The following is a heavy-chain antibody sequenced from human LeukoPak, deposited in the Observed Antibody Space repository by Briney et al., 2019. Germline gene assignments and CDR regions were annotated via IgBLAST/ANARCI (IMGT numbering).Heavy chain of an antibody. Sequence: SETLSLTCAVYGGSFSGYYWSWIRQPPGKGLEWIGEINHSGSTNYNPSLKSRVTISVDTSKNQFSLKLSSVTAADTAVYYCARVKLDYYGSGSRFDYWGQGTLVTVSS. J-gene: IGHJ4*02. V-gene: IGHV4-34*01. CDR1: GGSFSGYY. CDR2: INHSGST. D-gene: IGHD3-10*01. CDR3: ARVKLDYYGSGSRFDY.